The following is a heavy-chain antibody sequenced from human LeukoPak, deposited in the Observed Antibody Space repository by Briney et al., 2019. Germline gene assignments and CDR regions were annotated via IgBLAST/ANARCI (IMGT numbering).Heavy chain of an antibody. CDR3: ARDASSGAYFDY. Sequence: PGGSLRLSCAASGFTFSSYGMHWVRQAPGKGLEWVAVIWYDGSNKYYADSVKGRFTISRDNSKNTLYLRMNSLRAEDTAVYYCARDASSGAYFDYWGQGTLVTVSS. CDR1: GFTFSSYG. CDR2: IWYDGSNK. D-gene: IGHD6-6*01. V-gene: IGHV3-33*01. J-gene: IGHJ4*02.